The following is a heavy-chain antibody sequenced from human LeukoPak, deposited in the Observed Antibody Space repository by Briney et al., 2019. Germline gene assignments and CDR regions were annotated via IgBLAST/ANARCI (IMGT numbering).Heavy chain of an antibody. D-gene: IGHD1-7*01. CDR3: ARGRGGTTGFDY. J-gene: IGHJ4*02. V-gene: IGHV1-69*05. CDR2: IIPIFGTA. CDR1: GGTFSSYA. Sequence: SVKVSCKASGGTFSSYAISWVRQAPGQGLEWMGGIIPIFGTANYAQKFQGRVTTTTDESTSTAYMELSSLRSEDTAVYYCARGRGGTTGFDYWGQGTLVTVSS.